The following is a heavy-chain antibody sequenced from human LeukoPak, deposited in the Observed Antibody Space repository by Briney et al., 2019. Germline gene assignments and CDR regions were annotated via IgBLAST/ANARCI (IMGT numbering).Heavy chain of an antibody. D-gene: IGHD6-13*01. J-gene: IGHJ4*02. CDR3: ARAGYSSSWPDY. CDR2: FSVSSGNT. V-gene: IGHV3-21*01. CDR1: GFTFSSYA. Sequence: GGSLRLSCAASGFTFSSYAMSWVRLAPGKGLEWVSTFSVSSGNTYYADSVKGRFTISRDNARNSLYLQMNSLRAEDTAVYYCARAGYSSSWPDYWGQGTLVTVSS.